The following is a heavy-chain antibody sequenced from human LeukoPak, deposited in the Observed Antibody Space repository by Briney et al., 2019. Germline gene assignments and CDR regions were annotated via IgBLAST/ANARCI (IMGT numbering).Heavy chain of an antibody. Sequence: GGSLRLSCAASGFTFSSYAMSWVRQAPGKGLEWVSAISGSGGSTYYADSVKGRFTISRDNSKNTLYLQMNSLRAEDTAVYYCAKVSYGSGSYYNAGIDYWGQGTLVTASS. J-gene: IGHJ4*02. CDR3: AKVSYGSGSYYNAGIDY. V-gene: IGHV3-23*01. CDR1: GFTFSSYA. D-gene: IGHD3-10*01. CDR2: ISGSGGST.